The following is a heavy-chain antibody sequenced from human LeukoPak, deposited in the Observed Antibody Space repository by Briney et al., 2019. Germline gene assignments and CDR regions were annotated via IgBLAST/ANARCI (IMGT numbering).Heavy chain of an antibody. CDR1: GFTFTSYS. J-gene: IGHJ4*02. CDR2: IDSSGSII. Sequence: VQPGGSLRLSCAASGFTFTSYSINWVRQAPGKGLEWVSYIDSSGSIIYYADSVKGRFTISRDYAKNSLYLQMNSLRDEDTAVYYCARESYWGPSAKGFDYWGQGTLVTVSS. CDR3: ARESYWGPSAKGFDY. V-gene: IGHV3-48*02. D-gene: IGHD7-27*01.